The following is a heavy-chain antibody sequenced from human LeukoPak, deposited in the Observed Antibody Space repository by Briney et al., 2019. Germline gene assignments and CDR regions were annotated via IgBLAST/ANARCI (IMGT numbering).Heavy chain of an antibody. CDR2: MNPNSGNT. D-gene: IGHD6-6*01. Sequence: ASVKVSCKASGYTFTSYDINWVRQATGQGLEWMGRMNPNSGNTGYAQKFQGRVTITRNTSISTAYMGLSSLRSEDTAVYYCARARRGSSSAYYYYYKDVWGKGTTVTVSS. CDR3: ARARRGSSSAYYYYYKDV. CDR1: GYTFTSYD. J-gene: IGHJ6*03. V-gene: IGHV1-8*03.